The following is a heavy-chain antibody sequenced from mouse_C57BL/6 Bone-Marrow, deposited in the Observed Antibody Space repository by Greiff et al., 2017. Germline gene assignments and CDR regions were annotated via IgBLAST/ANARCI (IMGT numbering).Heavy chain of an antibody. J-gene: IGHJ4*01. CDR2: IDPSDSYT. V-gene: IGHV1-59*01. CDR3: ARDWLVY. D-gene: IGHD1-1*02. Sequence: QVQLQQPGAELVRPGTSVKLSCKASGYTFTSYWMHWVKQRPGQGLEWIGVIDPSDSYTNYNQKFKGKATLTVDTSSSTAYMQLSSLTSEDSAVYYCARDWLVYWGQGTSVTVAS. CDR1: GYTFTSYW.